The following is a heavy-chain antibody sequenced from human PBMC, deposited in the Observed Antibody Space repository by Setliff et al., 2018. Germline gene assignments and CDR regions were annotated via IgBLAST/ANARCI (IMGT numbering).Heavy chain of an antibody. CDR3: VRESRYYYDNLGTLDY. CDR1: GGSISSGDYY. Sequence: KPSETLSLTCTVSGGSISSGDYYWSWIRQPPGKGLEWIGYIYSSGSTYYNPSLKSRVSISVDTSKNQFSLKLSSVTAADTAVYYCVRESRYYYDNLGTLDYWGQGTLVTVSS. CDR2: IYSSGST. J-gene: IGHJ4*02. V-gene: IGHV4-30-4*08. D-gene: IGHD3-22*01.